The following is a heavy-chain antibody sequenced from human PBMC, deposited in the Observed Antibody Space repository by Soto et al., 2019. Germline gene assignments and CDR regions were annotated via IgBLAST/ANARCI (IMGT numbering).Heavy chain of an antibody. D-gene: IGHD5-12*01. Sequence: ASVKVSCKASGYTFISYAMHWVRQAPGQRLEWMGWINAGNGNTKYSQKFQGRVTITRDTSASTAYMELSSLGSEDTAVYYCARDPSAYDLPAYWGQGTLVTVSS. CDR3: ARDPSAYDLPAY. CDR1: GYTFISYA. J-gene: IGHJ4*02. V-gene: IGHV1-3*01. CDR2: INAGNGNT.